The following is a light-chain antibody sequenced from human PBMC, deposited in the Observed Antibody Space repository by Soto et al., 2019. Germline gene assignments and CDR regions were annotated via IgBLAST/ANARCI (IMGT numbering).Light chain of an antibody. CDR3: SIFSGGNSVI. CDR1: SSDIGSYVY. CDR2: GVT. Sequence: QSALTQPPSASGSPGQSVAISCTGTSSDIGSYVYVSWYQQHPGKAPKLLIYGVTQRPSGVPDRFSGSKSGNTASLTVSGLQVEDEADYYCSIFSGGNSVIFGGVTKLTVL. V-gene: IGLV2-8*01. J-gene: IGLJ2*01.